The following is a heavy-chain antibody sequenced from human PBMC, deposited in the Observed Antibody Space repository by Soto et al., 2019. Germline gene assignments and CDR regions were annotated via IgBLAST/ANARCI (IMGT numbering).Heavy chain of an antibody. CDR1: GAPISSGDYY. CDR3: ARVGYGVDELSY. V-gene: IGHV4-30-4*01. D-gene: IGHD4-17*01. Sequence: SETLSLTCTVSGAPISSGDYYWYWVRQAPGKGLEWVGYIYYSGSTYYNPSLKRRLDISLDVSRNQFSLRLTSVTASDTAVYFCARVGYGVDELSYCGPGMFVTGSS. CDR2: IYYSGST. J-gene: IGHJ4*02.